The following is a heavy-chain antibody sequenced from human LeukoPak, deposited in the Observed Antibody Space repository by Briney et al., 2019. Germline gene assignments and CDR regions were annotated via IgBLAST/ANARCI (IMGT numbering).Heavy chain of an antibody. CDR2: IIPIFGTA. CDR1: GGTFSSYA. J-gene: IGHJ6*02. CDR3: ARSDFSYYYYGRDV. V-gene: IGHV1-69*13. D-gene: IGHD2-21*02. Sequence: ASVKVSCKASGGTFSSYAISWVRQAPGQGLEWMGGIIPIFGTANYAQKFQGRVTITADESTSTAYMELSSLRSEDTAVYYCARSDFSYYYYGRDVWGQGTTVTVSS.